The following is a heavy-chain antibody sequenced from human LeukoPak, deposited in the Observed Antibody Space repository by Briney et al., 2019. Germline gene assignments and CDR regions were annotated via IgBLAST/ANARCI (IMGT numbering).Heavy chain of an antibody. Sequence: GGSLRLSCAASGFTFSSYAMHWVRQAPGKGLEYVSAISSNGGSTYYANSVKGRFTISRDNSKNTLYLQMGSLRAEDMAVYYCARGAYGDFYGAFDYWGQGTPVTVSS. D-gene: IGHD4-17*01. J-gene: IGHJ4*02. V-gene: IGHV3-64*01. CDR1: GFTFSSYA. CDR3: ARGAYGDFYGAFDY. CDR2: ISSNGGST.